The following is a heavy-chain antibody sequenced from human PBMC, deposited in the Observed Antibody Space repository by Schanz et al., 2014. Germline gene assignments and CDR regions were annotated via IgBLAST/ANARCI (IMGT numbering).Heavy chain of an antibody. Sequence: QLMQSGSEVRKTGASVKVSCKASGYIFGSHGMTWVRQAPGQGPELMGWINAHTGNTQYAQKFQGRVNMTRDTVTTTVHLELTRLRTDDTAIYYCARVHIATYHYNSPGAFDIWGQWTRVNVSS. CDR2: INAHTGNT. CDR3: ARVHIATYHYNSPGAFDI. J-gene: IGHJ3*02. D-gene: IGHD3-10*01. V-gene: IGHV1-18*01. CDR1: GYIFGSHG.